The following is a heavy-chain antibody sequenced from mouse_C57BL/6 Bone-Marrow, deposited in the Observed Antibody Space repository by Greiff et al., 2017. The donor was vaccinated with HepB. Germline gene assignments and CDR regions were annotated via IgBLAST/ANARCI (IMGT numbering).Heavy chain of an antibody. Sequence: EVKVVESGGGLVKPGGSLKLSCAASGFTFSSYAMSWVRQTPEKRLEWVATISDGGSYTYYPDNVKGRFTISRDNAKNNLYLQMSHLKSEDTAMYYCARGGQRGYAMDYWGQGTSVTVSS. CDR2: ISDGGSYT. J-gene: IGHJ4*01. V-gene: IGHV5-4*03. CDR3: ARGGQRGYAMDY. CDR1: GFTFSSYA. D-gene: IGHD3-3*01.